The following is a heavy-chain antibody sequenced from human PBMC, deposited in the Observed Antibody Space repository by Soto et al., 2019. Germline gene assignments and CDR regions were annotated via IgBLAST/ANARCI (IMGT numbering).Heavy chain of an antibody. V-gene: IGHV4-34*01. D-gene: IGHD5-18*01. CDR1: GGSFSGYY. J-gene: IGHJ6*02. CDR3: ARERVIKAMVYYYYYYYGVDV. Sequence: SETLSLTCAVYGGSFSGYYWSWIRQPPGKGLEWIGEINHSGSTNYNPSLKSRVTISVDTSKNQFSLKLSSVTAADTAVYYCARERVIKAMVYYYYYYYGVDVWGQGTTVTVSS. CDR2: INHSGST.